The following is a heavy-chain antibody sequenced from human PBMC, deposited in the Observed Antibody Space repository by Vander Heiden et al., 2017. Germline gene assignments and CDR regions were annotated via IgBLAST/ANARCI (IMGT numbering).Heavy chain of an antibody. Sequence: QLQLQESGPGLVKPSESRCLTCTVAGGSISSSSYYWGWIRQPPGKGLEWIVSIYYCGSTSYNPSLKSRVTISVDTSKNQFSLKLSTVTAADTAVYYCAGHIGGSHYYYYYYGMDVWGQGTTVTVSS. CDR3: AGHIGGSHYYYYYYGMDV. V-gene: IGHV4-39*01. CDR2: IYYCGST. J-gene: IGHJ6*02. D-gene: IGHD3-16*01. CDR1: GGSISSSSYY.